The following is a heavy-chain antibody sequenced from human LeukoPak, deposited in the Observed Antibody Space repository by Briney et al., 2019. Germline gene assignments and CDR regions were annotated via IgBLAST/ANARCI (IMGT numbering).Heavy chain of an antibody. CDR2: IWYDGSNK. D-gene: IGHD2-15*01. Sequence: GGSLRLSCAASGFTFSSYGMHWVRQAPGKGLEWVAVIWYDGSNKYYADSVKGRFTISRDDSKNTLYLQMNSLRAEDTAVYYCARAKRRDISHLWGGGFYYYYSMDVWGQGTTVTVSS. CDR1: GFTFSSYG. J-gene: IGHJ6*02. V-gene: IGHV3-33*01. CDR3: ARAKRRDISHLWGGGFYYYYSMDV.